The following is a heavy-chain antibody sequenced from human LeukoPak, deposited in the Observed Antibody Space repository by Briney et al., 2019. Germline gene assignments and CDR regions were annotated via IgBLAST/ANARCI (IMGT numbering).Heavy chain of an antibody. Sequence: PGRSLRLSCAVSGFTFDDYAMHWVRQVPGKGLEWVSRINSDGSSTSYADSVKGRFTISRDNAKNTLYLQMNSLRAEDTAVYYCARGKITFGGVLFYWGQGTLVTVSS. J-gene: IGHJ4*02. CDR1: GFTFDDYA. CDR2: INSDGSST. V-gene: IGHV3-74*01. D-gene: IGHD3-16*01. CDR3: ARGKITFGGVLFY.